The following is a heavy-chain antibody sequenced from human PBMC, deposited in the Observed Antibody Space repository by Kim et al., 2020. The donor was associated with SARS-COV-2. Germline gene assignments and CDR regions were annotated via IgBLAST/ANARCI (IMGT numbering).Heavy chain of an antibody. J-gene: IGHJ5*02. D-gene: IGHD3-22*01. CDR2: IYTSGST. CDR3: ARGLEGSYYDSSGYYQRVFWFDP. Sequence: SETLSLTCTVSGGSISSGSYYWSWIRQPAGKGLEWIGRIYTSGSTNYNPSLKSRVTISVDTSKNQFSLKLSSVTAADTAVYYCARGLEGSYYDSSGYYQRVFWFDPWRQGTLVTVAS. CDR1: GGSISSGSYY. V-gene: IGHV4-61*02.